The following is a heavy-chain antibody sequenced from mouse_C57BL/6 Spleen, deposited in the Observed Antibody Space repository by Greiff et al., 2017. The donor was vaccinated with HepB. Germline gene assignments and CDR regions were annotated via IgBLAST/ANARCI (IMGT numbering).Heavy chain of an antibody. V-gene: IGHV14-4*01. D-gene: IGHD1-1*01. Sequence: VQLQQSGAELVRPGASVKLSCTASGFNIKDDYMHWVKQRPEQGLEWIGWIDPENGDTEYASKFQGKATITADTSSNTAYLQLSSLTSEDTAVYYCTTATTVVYYFDYWGQGTTLTVSS. CDR1: GFNIKDDY. CDR2: IDPENGDT. CDR3: TTATTVVYYFDY. J-gene: IGHJ2*01.